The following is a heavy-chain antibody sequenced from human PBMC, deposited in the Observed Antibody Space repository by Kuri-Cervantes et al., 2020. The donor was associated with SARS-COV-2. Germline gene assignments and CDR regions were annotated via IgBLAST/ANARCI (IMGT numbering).Heavy chain of an antibody. Sequence: GESLKISCAASGFTFSSYGMHWVRQAPGKGLEWVAVISYDGSNKYYADSVKGRFTISIDNSKNTLYLQMNSLRAEDTAVYYCAKDRIGVFGVEYYYGMDVWGQGTTVTVSS. J-gene: IGHJ6*02. V-gene: IGHV3-30*18. D-gene: IGHD3-3*01. CDR2: ISYDGSNK. CDR3: AKDRIGVFGVEYYYGMDV. CDR1: GFTFSSYG.